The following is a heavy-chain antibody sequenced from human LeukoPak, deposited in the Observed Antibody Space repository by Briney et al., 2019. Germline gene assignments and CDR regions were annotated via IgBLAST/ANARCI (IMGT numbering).Heavy chain of an antibody. J-gene: IGHJ3*02. V-gene: IGHV3-7*01. Sequence: GGSLRLSCAASGFTFSTYWMSWVRQAPGKGLEGLDNIKQAGSEIYSLDSVKGRFTFSRDNAKNSLYMQKNSLRGEDTAVYYCARGGSSGYYFFPDAFDIWGQGTMVTVSS. CDR2: IKQAGSEI. D-gene: IGHD3-22*01. CDR3: ARGGSSGYYFFPDAFDI. CDR1: GFTFSTYW.